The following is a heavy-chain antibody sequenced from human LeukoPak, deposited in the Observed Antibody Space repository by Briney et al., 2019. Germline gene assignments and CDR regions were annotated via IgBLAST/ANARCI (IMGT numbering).Heavy chain of an antibody. CDR2: INHSGST. Sequence: SETLSLTCAVYGGSFSGYYWSWIRQPPGRGLEWIGEINHSGSTNYNPSLKSRVTISVDTSKNQFSLKLSSVTAADTAVYYCARFGEYYYGSGSYYKIVGFDYWGQGTLVTVSS. CDR3: ARFGEYYYGSGSYYKIVGFDY. J-gene: IGHJ4*02. CDR1: GGSFSGYY. D-gene: IGHD3-10*01. V-gene: IGHV4-34*01.